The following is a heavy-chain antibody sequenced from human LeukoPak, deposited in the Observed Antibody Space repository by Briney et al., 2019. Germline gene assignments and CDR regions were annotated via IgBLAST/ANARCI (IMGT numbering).Heavy chain of an antibody. Sequence: GGSLRLSCAASGFTFNSYAVSWVRQAPGKGLEWVSAISGSGGSTYYADSVKGRFTISRDNSKNTLYLQMNSLRPEDTAVYYCAKVIYCGSTSCYEVDYWGQGTLVTVSS. V-gene: IGHV3-23*01. CDR1: GFTFNSYA. CDR3: AKVIYCGSTSCYEVDY. CDR2: ISGSGGST. D-gene: IGHD2-2*01. J-gene: IGHJ4*02.